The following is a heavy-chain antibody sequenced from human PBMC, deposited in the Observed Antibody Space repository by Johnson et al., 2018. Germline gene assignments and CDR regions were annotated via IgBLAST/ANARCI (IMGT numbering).Heavy chain of an antibody. J-gene: IGHJ6*02. V-gene: IGHV3-33*01. D-gene: IGHD4-11*01. CDR2: IWYDGSNK. CDR1: GFTFSSFG. Sequence: QVQLVESGGGVVQPGRSLRLSCAASGFTFSSFGMNWVRQAPGTGLEWVAVIWYDGSNKYYADSVKGRFTISRDNSKNTLYLQMNSLRAEDTAVYYCARGRYSTYYYYGMDVWGQGTTVTVSS. CDR3: ARGRYSTYYYYGMDV.